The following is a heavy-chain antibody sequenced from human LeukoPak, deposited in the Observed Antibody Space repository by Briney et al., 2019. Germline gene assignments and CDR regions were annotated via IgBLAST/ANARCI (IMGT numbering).Heavy chain of an antibody. V-gene: IGHV1-2*02. CDR3: ARDLTHYA. CDR2: INPNSGGT. CDR1: GYTFTDYY. D-gene: IGHD4-17*01. J-gene: IGHJ4*02. Sequence: ASVKVSCKASGYTFTDYYIHWVRQAPAKGLEWMGWINPNSGGTKYAQKFQGRVTMTRDTFISTAYMELSRLRSDDTAVYYCARDLTHYAGGQGTLVTVSS.